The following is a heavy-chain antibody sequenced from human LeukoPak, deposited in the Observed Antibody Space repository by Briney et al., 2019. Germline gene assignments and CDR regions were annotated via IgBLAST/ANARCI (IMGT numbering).Heavy chain of an antibody. D-gene: IGHD2-15*01. CDR1: GYTFTTSG. J-gene: IGHJ6*02. Sequence: ASVRVSCKDSGYTFTTSGLTWVRQAPGQGLEWMGWISSYNGNTNYAQKLQGRVTMTTDTSTRTAYMELRSLRSDDTAVYYCARDGLLVVPASSNYYYYGMDVWGQGTTVTVSS. V-gene: IGHV1-18*01. CDR3: ARDGLLVVPASSNYYYYGMDV. CDR2: ISSYNGNT.